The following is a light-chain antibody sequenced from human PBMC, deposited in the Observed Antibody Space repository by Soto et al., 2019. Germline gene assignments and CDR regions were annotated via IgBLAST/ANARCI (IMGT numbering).Light chain of an antibody. Sequence: DIVMTQSPDSLAVSLGEMATINCKSSQSVLYRSDNKDYLAWYQQKPGQPPKLLIYWASARASGVPDRFSGSESWTDFTLTIRSLQAEDVADYSCQQYYNSPYTFGQGTKLEIK. V-gene: IGKV4-1*01. CDR2: WAS. CDR3: QQYYNSPYT. CDR1: QSVLYRSDNKDY. J-gene: IGKJ2*01.